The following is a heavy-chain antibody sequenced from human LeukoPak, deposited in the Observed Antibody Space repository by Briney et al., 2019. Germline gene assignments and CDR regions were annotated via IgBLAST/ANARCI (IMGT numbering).Heavy chain of an antibody. Sequence: GGSLRLSCAASGFTFSSYGMHWVRQAPGKGLEWVAVISYDGSNKYYADSVKGRFTISRDNSKKTLYLQMNSLRAEDTAVYYCAKEDGSGSPATDYGMDVWGKGTTVTVSS. D-gene: IGHD3-10*01. CDR1: GFTFSSYG. V-gene: IGHV3-30*18. J-gene: IGHJ6*04. CDR3: AKEDGSGSPATDYGMDV. CDR2: ISYDGSNK.